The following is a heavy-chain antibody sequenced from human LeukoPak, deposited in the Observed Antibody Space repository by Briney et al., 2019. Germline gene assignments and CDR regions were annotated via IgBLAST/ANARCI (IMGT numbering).Heavy chain of an antibody. CDR3: ARDKGATVTTLQDY. CDR1: GFTFSSYG. D-gene: IGHD4-17*01. Sequence: GGSLRLSCAASGFTFSSYGMHWVRQAPGKGLEWVAVIWYDGSNKYYADSVKGRFTISRDNSKNTLYLQMNSLRAEDTAVYYCARDKGATVTTLQDYWGQGTLVTVSS. CDR2: IWYDGSNK. V-gene: IGHV3-33*01. J-gene: IGHJ4*02.